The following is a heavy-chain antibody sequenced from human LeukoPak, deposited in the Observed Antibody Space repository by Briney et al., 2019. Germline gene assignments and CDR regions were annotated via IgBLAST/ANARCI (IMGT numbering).Heavy chain of an antibody. CDR3: ARVEGNYDSSGYYSVY. CDR2: IKQDGSEK. CDR1: GFTFSSYW. V-gene: IGHV3-7*01. Sequence: GGSLRLSCAASGFTFSSYWMSWVRQAPGKGLEWVANIKQDGSEKYYVDSVKGRFTISRDNAKNSLYLQMNSLRAEDTAVYYCARVEGNYDSSGYYSVYWGQGILVTVSS. D-gene: IGHD3-22*01. J-gene: IGHJ4*02.